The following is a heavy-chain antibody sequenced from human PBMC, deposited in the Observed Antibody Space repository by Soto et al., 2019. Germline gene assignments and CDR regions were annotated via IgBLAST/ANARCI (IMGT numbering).Heavy chain of an antibody. J-gene: IGHJ6*02. CDR2: ISASGGST. Sequence: EVQLLESGGGLVQPGGSLRLSCAASGFTFSTYSMSWVRQAPGKGLEWVSVISASGGSTFYADSVKGRFTVSRDNSRNTLYLQVIRLLVEDTAVYYCAKDLRSSTNYDYGMDVWGQGTTVTVSS. CDR1: GFTFSTYS. CDR3: AKDLRSSTNYDYGMDV. D-gene: IGHD1-1*01. V-gene: IGHV3-23*01.